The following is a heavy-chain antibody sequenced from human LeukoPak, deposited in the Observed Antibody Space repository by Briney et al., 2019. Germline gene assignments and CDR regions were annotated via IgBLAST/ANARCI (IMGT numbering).Heavy chain of an antibody. J-gene: IGHJ4*02. D-gene: IGHD3-16*01. CDR2: ISGSGGST. Sequence: GGSLRLSCAASGFTFSSYAMSWVRQAPGKGLEWVSAISGSGGSTYYADSVKGRFTISRDNSKNTLYLQMNSLRAEDTAVYYCAKVGRNYDYVWGSYAVDYWGQGTLVTVSS. V-gene: IGHV3-23*01. CDR3: AKVGRNYDYVWGSYAVDY. CDR1: GFTFSSYA.